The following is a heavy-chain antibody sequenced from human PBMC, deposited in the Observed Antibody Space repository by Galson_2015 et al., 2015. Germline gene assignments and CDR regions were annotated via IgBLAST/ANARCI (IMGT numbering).Heavy chain of an antibody. V-gene: IGHV1-46*01. CDR3: ARDPKGVVVPAGMDV. CDR2: INPSGGST. J-gene: IGHJ6*03. CDR1: GYTFTSYY. D-gene: IGHD2-2*01. Sequence: QSGAEVKKPGESLKISCKASGYTFTSYYMHWVRQAPRQGLEWMGIINPSGGSTSYAQKFQGRVTMTTDTSTSTAYMELRSLRSDDTAVYYCARDPKGVVVPAGMDVWGKGTTVTVSS.